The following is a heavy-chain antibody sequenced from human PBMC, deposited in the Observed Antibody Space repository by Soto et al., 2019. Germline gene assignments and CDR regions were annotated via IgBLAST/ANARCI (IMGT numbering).Heavy chain of an antibody. CDR1: GGTINSGDYF. Sequence: PSETLSLTCSVSGGTINSGDYFWSWIRQPPGKGLDLIGSIFYTGITYYSPSIKSRASMSMDTSKDLFSLTLRSLTAADKAVYFCARVKATLYRHYYFNYWGQATPVT. CDR3: ARVKATLYRHYYFNY. CDR2: IFYTGIT. D-gene: IGHD5-12*01. J-gene: IGHJ4*02. V-gene: IGHV4-30-4*01.